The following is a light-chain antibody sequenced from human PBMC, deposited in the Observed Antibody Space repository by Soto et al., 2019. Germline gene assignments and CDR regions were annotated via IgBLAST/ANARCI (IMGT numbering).Light chain of an antibody. CDR1: QSVSNNY. CDR3: QQYGSSGT. CDR2: GES. V-gene: IGKV3-20*01. Sequence: EIVLTQSPGTLSLSPGERATLSCRASQSVSNNYLAGYQQKPGQDPRXLIYGESNRATGTPDRFSGSGSGTDFTLTISRLEPEDFAVYYRQQYGSSGTFGQGTKVDI. J-gene: IGKJ1*01.